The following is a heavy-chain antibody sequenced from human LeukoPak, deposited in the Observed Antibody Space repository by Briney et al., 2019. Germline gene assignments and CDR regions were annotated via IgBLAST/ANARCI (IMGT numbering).Heavy chain of an antibody. J-gene: IGHJ4*02. V-gene: IGHV1-46*01. CDR1: GYTFTGYY. Sequence: GASVKVSCKASGYTFTGYYMHWVRQAPGQGLEWMGIINPSGGSTSYAPKFQGRVTMTRDTSTSTVYMELSSLRSEDTAVYYCARGLFKNDYGYWGQGTLVTVSS. D-gene: IGHD4-17*01. CDR2: INPSGGST. CDR3: ARGLFKNDYGY.